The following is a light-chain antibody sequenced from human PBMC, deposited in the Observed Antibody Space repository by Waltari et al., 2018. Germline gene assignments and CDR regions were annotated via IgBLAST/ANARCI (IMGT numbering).Light chain of an antibody. Sequence: QSVLTQPPSASGNPGQTVTISCSGGLSNLGRNSVSWSQPFPGTAPKLPTYGSNRRPSGVPDRFSGSKSGTSASLAISGLRSEDEADYYCATWDESLNGVVIGGGTKLSVL. CDR1: LSNLGRNS. CDR2: GSN. CDR3: ATWDESLNGVV. J-gene: IGLJ3*02. V-gene: IGLV1-47*01.